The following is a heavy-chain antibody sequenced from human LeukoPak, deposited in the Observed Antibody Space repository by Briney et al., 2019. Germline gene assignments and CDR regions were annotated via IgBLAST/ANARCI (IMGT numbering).Heavy chain of an antibody. Sequence: ASVKVSCKASGYTFTSYYMHWVRQAPGQGLEWMGIINPSGGSTSYAQKFQGRVTMTRDMSTSTVYMELSSLRSEDTAVYYCAKNGRGVLSGYYFDYWGQGTLVTVSS. CDR1: GYTFTSYY. D-gene: IGHD1-1*01. CDR3: AKNGRGVLSGYYFDY. V-gene: IGHV1-46*01. CDR2: INPSGGST. J-gene: IGHJ4*02.